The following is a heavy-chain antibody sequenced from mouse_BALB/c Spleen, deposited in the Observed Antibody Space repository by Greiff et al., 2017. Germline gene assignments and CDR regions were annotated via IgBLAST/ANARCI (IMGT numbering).Heavy chain of an antibody. Sequence: VQLQQSGPQLVRPGASVKISCKASGYSFTSYWMHWVKQRPGQGLEWIGMIDPSDSETRLNQKFKDKATLTVDKSSSTAYMQLSSPTSEDSAVYYCALYYGYEGAWFAYWGQGTLVTVSA. D-gene: IGHD2-2*01. CDR2: IDPSDSET. CDR3: ALYYGYEGAWFAY. CDR1: GYSFTSYW. V-gene: IGHV1-74*01. J-gene: IGHJ3*01.